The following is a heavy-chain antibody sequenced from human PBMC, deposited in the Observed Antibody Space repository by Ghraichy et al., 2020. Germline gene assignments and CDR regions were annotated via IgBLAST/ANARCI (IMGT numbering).Heavy chain of an antibody. D-gene: IGHD3-10*01. Sequence: GGSLRLSCAASGFTFSSYSMNWVRQAPGKGLEWVSSISSSSSYIYYADSVKGRFTISRDNAKNSLYLQMNSLRAEDTAVYYCARDWEWFGELLVHYYYGMDVWGQGTTVTVSS. CDR2: ISSSSSYI. J-gene: IGHJ6*02. V-gene: IGHV3-21*01. CDR1: GFTFSSYS. CDR3: ARDWEWFGELLVHYYYGMDV.